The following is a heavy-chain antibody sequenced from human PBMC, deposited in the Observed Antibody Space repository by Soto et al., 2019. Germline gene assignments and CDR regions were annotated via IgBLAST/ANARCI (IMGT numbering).Heavy chain of an antibody. V-gene: IGHV3-23*01. CDR2: ISGSGGST. D-gene: IGHD6-13*01. CDR3: AKDQGVVLQSIAAALDAFDI. Sequence: EVQLLESGGGLVQPGGSLRLSCAASGFTFSSYAMSWVRQAPGKGLEWVSAISGSGGSTYYGDSAKGRFNISRDNSKNTLYLQMNSLRAEETAVYYCAKDQGVVLQSIAAALDAFDIWGQGTMVTVSS. J-gene: IGHJ3*02. CDR1: GFTFSSYA.